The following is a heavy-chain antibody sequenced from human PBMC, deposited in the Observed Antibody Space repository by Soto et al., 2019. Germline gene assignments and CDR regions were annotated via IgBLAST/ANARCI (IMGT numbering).Heavy chain of an antibody. D-gene: IGHD3-22*01. J-gene: IGHJ3*02. Sequence: GASVKVSCKASGGTFSSYAISWVRQAPGQGLEWMGGIIPIFGTANYAQKFQGRVTITADKSTSTAYMELSSLRSEDTAVYYCAREGYSSGSHGAFDIWGQGTMVTVSS. CDR2: IIPIFGTA. CDR3: AREGYSSGSHGAFDI. V-gene: IGHV1-69*06. CDR1: GGTFSSYA.